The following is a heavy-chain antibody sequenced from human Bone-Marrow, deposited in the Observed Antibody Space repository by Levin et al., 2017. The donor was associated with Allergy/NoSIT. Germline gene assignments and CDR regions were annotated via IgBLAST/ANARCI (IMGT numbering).Heavy chain of an antibody. J-gene: IGHJ4*02. CDR2: IYSGGTT. V-gene: IGHV3-53*01. CDR1: GFTVSNNY. D-gene: IGHD7-27*01. Sequence: PGGSLRLSCAASGFTVSNNYMTWVRQAPGRGLEWVSLIYSGGTTYYADSVKGRFTISRDSSKNTLYLQMNSLRAEDTAVYYCARNLPVTELGYWGQGTLVTVSS. CDR3: ARNLPVTELGY.